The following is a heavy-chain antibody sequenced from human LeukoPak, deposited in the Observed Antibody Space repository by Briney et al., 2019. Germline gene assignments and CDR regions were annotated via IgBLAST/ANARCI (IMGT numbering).Heavy chain of an antibody. J-gene: IGHJ4*02. CDR1: GFTFSNYS. Sequence: GGSLRLSCAASGFTFSNYSMNWVRQAPGKGLVWVSRINSDGSGTSYADSVKGRFTISRDNAKNTLYLQMNSLRAEDTAVYYCATWVFAPFDYWGQGTLVTVSS. V-gene: IGHV3-74*01. D-gene: IGHD6-13*01. CDR2: INSDGSGT. CDR3: ATWVFAPFDY.